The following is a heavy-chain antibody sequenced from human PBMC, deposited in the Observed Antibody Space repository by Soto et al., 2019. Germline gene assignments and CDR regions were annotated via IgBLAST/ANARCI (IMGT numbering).Heavy chain of an antibody. D-gene: IGHD2-2*01. Sequence: HVQLVQSGAEVKKPGSSVKVSCKASGGTFSSYTISWVRQAPGQGLEWMGRIIPILGIANYAQKFQGRVTITADKSTSTAYMELSSLRSEDTAVYYCAGHHCSSTSCYDYWGQGTLVTVSS. CDR3: AGHHCSSTSCYDY. CDR2: IIPILGIA. J-gene: IGHJ4*02. V-gene: IGHV1-69*02. CDR1: GGTFSSYT.